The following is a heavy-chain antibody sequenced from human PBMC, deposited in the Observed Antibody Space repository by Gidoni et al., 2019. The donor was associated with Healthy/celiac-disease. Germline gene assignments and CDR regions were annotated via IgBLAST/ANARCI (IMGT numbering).Heavy chain of an antibody. CDR3: ARGGSGYDLDY. D-gene: IGHD3-22*01. Sequence: EVQLVESGGGLIQPGGSMRLSCADSGFTVSSNYMRWVRQAPGKGPEWVSVIYSVGSTYYADSVKGRFTISRDNSKITLYLQMHSLRAEDTAVYYCARGGSGYDLDYWGQGTLVTVSS. V-gene: IGHV3-53*01. J-gene: IGHJ4*02. CDR2: IYSVGST. CDR1: GFTVSSNY.